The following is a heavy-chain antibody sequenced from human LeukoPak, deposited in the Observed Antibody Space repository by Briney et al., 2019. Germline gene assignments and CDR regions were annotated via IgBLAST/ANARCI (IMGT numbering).Heavy chain of an antibody. Sequence: EASVKVSCKASGYTFTSYAMHWVRQAPGQRLEWMARINAGNGNTKYSQKFQGRVTITRDTSASTAYMELSSLRSEDTAVYYCAKNLISFGWGINILWAQEPLATVSS. CDR1: GYTFTSYA. CDR2: INAGNGNT. J-gene: IGHJ4*02. CDR3: AKNLISFGWGINIL. V-gene: IGHV1-3*01. D-gene: IGHD3-10*01.